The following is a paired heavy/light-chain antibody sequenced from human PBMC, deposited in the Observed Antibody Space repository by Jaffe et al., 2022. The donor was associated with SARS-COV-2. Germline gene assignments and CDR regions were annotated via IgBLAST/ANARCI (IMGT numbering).Heavy chain of an antibody. V-gene: IGHV4-31*03. CDR3: ARSLGGYSTFDN. D-gene: IGHD3-16*01. Sequence: QVQLQESGPGLVKPSQTLSLTCTVSGGSMRSGNYYWSWIRQQPGKGLEWIGYIYYSGNTYYNPSLKSRVTISIDTPKNQFSLKVSSVTDADTAVYYCARSLGGYSTFDNWGQGTLVTVSS. CDR1: GGSMRSGNYY. CDR2: IYYSGNT. J-gene: IGHJ4*02.
Light chain of an antibody. CDR1: SSDVGGYNY. CDR2: DVS. CDR3: SSYTTSSTLV. Sequence: QSALTQPASVSGSPGQSITISCTGTSSDVGGYNYVSWYQQHPGKAPKLMIYDVSNRPSGISDRFSGSKSGNTASLTISGLQAEDEADYHCSSYTTSSTLVFGGGTKLTVL. J-gene: IGLJ2*01. V-gene: IGLV2-14*03.